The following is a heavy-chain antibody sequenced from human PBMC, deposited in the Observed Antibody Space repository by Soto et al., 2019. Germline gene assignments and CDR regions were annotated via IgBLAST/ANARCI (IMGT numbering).Heavy chain of an antibody. J-gene: IGHJ5*02. V-gene: IGHV4-30-2*01. Sequence: QLQLQESGSGLVKPSQTLSLTCAVSGGSISSGGYSWSWIRQPPGKGLEWIGYIYHSGSTYYNPSLKGRVTISVDRSKNQFSLKLSSVTAADTAVYYCARVDTAMVSGIDPWGQGTLVTVSS. D-gene: IGHD5-18*01. CDR3: ARVDTAMVSGIDP. CDR1: GGSISSGGYS. CDR2: IYHSGST.